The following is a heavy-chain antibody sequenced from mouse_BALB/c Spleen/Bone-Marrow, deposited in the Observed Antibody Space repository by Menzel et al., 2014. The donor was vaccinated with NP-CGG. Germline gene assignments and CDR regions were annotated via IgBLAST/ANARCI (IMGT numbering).Heavy chain of an antibody. CDR1: GFTFNIYA. CDR2: IRSKSKNYET. CDR3: VRRDYRYLYFDY. D-gene: IGHD2-14*01. J-gene: IGHJ2*01. Sequence: EVQLQQSGGGLVQPKGSLKLSCAAPGFTFNIYAMNWVRQAPGKGLEWVARIRSKSKNYETYYADSVKDRFIISRDDSQTVFYLQMNNLKTEDTAIYYCVRRDYRYLYFDYWGQGTTLTVPS. V-gene: IGHV10-1*02.